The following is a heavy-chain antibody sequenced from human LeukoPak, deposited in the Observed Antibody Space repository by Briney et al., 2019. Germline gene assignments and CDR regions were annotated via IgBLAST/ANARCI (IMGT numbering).Heavy chain of an antibody. CDR3: ARDYYYYAMDV. Sequence: GGSLRLSCAASGFAVSSNYMNWVRQAPGKGLEWVSIIYSGGSTYYADSVKGRFTISRDHSKNTLYLQMSSLRAEDTAVYYCARDYYYYAMDVWGQGTTVTVSS. V-gene: IGHV3-53*01. CDR1: GFAVSSNY. CDR2: IYSGGST. J-gene: IGHJ6*02.